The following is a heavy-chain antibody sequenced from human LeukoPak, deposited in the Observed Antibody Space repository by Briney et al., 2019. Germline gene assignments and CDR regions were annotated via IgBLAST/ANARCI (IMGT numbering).Heavy chain of an antibody. CDR3: AKDWTIQWLVHGGLDY. Sequence: PGGSLRLSCAASGFTFSSYWMHWVRQAPGKGLVWVSRINSDGSSTSYADSVKGRFTISRDNAKNTLYLQMSSLRAEDTAVYYCAKDWTIQWLVHGGLDYWGQGTLVTVSS. V-gene: IGHV3-74*01. J-gene: IGHJ4*02. CDR2: INSDGSST. CDR1: GFTFSSYW. D-gene: IGHD6-19*01.